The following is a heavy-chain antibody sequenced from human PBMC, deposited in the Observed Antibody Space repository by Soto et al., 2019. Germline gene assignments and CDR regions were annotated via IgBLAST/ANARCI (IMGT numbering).Heavy chain of an antibody. CDR1: GGSVSSGSYY. V-gene: IGHV4-61*01. CDR3: AAGYSSGWYWGEARSFDY. D-gene: IGHD6-19*01. Sequence: QVQLQESGPGLVKPSETLSLTCTVSGGSVSSGSYYWSWIRQPPGKGLEWIGYIYYSGSTNYNPSLKSRVTISVDTSKNQFSLNLSSVTAADTAVYYCAAGYSSGWYWGEARSFDYWGQGTLVTVSS. CDR2: IYYSGST. J-gene: IGHJ4*02.